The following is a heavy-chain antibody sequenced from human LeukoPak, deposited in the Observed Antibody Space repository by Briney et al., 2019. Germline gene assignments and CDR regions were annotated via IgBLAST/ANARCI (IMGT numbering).Heavy chain of an antibody. J-gene: IGHJ4*02. CDR2: IYSDGTT. CDR1: GLTVSRNY. CDR3: ARRGDGGRSFDY. V-gene: IGHV3-53*01. D-gene: IGHD4-23*01. Sequence: PGGSLRLSCAASGLTVSRNYMSWVRQAPGKGLEWVSLIYSDGTTYYADSLKGRFTISRDNSKNTLYLQMNSLRAEDTAVYYCARRGDGGRSFDYWGQGTLVTVSS.